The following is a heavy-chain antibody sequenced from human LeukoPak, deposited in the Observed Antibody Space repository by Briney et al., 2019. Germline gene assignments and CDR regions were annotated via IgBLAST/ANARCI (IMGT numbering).Heavy chain of an antibody. CDR1: GGSISSYY. V-gene: IGHV4-59*08. J-gene: IGHJ4*02. Sequence: SETLSLTCTVSGGSISSYYWSWIRQPPGKGLEWIGYIYYSGSTNYNPSLKSRVTISVDTSKNQFSLKLSSVTAADTAVYHCASYSVVTSLFDYWGQGTLVTVSS. CDR2: IYYSGST. CDR3: ASYSVVTSLFDY. D-gene: IGHD4-23*01.